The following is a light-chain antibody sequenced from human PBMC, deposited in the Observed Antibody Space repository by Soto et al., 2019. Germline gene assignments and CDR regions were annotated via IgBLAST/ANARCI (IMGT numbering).Light chain of an antibody. Sequence: LTQPASVSGSPGQSITISCTGTSSDVGGYNYVSWYQQHPGKAPKLMIYEVSNRPSGVSNRFSGSKSGNTASLTISGLQAEDEADYYCSSYTSSSTPWVFGTGTKVTV. CDR2: EVS. J-gene: IGLJ1*01. CDR1: SSDVGGYNY. V-gene: IGLV2-14*01. CDR3: SSYTSSSTPWV.